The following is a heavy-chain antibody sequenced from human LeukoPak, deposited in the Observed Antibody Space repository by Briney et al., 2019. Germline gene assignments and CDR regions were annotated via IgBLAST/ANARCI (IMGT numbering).Heavy chain of an antibody. J-gene: IGHJ4*02. CDR2: SRNKDNSYTT. Sequence: GGSLRLSCAASGFTISSYSMNWVRQAPGKGLEWVGRSRNKDNSYTTEYAASVKGRFTISRDDSKNSLYLQMNSLKTEDTAVYYCVSWTSDYWGQGTLVTVSS. CDR1: GFTISSYS. CDR3: VSWTSDY. D-gene: IGHD3/OR15-3a*01. V-gene: IGHV3-72*01.